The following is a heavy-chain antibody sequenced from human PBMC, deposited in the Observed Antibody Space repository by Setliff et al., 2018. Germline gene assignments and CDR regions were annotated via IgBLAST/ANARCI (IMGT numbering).Heavy chain of an antibody. CDR1: GDSFYSDYYF. Sequence: SETLSLTCSVSGDSFYSDYYFWGWIRKPPGKGLEWIATISSSGATNYNSSLKSRVTLSRDVAKRQFALNLMSVTAVDTAVYYCAREGRWDYNYPIYWGQGILVTVSS. D-gene: IGHD5-12*01. CDR3: AREGRWDYNYPIY. V-gene: IGHV4-39*01. J-gene: IGHJ4*02. CDR2: ISSSGAT.